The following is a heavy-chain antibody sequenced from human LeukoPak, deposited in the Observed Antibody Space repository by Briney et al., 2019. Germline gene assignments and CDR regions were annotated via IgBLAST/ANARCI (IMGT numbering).Heavy chain of an antibody. J-gene: IGHJ4*02. CDR2: IIPIFGTA. Sequence: ASVKVSCKASGYTFSTYPMNWVRQAPGQGLEWMGGIIPIFGTANYAQKFQGRVTITADESTSTAYMELSSLRSEDTAVYYCAREGSGYSWFDYWGQGTLVTVSS. CDR3: AREGSGYSWFDY. V-gene: IGHV1-69*13. CDR1: GYTFSTYP. D-gene: IGHD5-18*01.